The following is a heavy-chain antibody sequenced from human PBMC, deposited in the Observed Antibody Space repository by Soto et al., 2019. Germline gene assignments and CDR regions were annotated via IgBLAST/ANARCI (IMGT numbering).Heavy chain of an antibody. Sequence: SETLFLTWAVFCGAFSGFYWSRISQPPGKGLEWIGEINHSGSTNYNPSLKSRVTISVDTSKNQFSLKLSSVTAADTAVYYCARGRYFRIRYMDVWGKGTTVTVSS. V-gene: IGHV4-34*01. D-gene: IGHD1-1*01. CDR3: ARGRYFRIRYMDV. J-gene: IGHJ6*03. CDR1: CGAFSGFY. CDR2: INHSGST.